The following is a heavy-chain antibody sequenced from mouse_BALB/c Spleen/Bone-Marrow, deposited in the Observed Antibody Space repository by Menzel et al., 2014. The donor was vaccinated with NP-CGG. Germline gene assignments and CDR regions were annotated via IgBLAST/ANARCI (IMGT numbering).Heavy chain of an antibody. D-gene: IGHD5-1-1*01. CDR3: ARNTQFAY. Sequence: EVKLVESGAELVKPGASVKLPCTASGFNIKDTYMHWVKQRPEQGLEWIGRIDPANGNTKYDPKFQGKATITADTSSNTAYLQLSSLTSEDTAVYYCARNTQFAYWGQGTLVTVSA. CDR1: GFNIKDTY. CDR2: IDPANGNT. V-gene: IGHV14-3*02. J-gene: IGHJ3*01.